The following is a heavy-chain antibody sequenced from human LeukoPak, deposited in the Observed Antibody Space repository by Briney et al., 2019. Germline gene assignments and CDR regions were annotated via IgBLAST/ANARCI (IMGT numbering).Heavy chain of an antibody. D-gene: IGHD1-26*01. Sequence: PGRSLRLSCAASGFTFSSYAMHWVRQAPGKGLEWVAVISYDGSNKYYADSVKGRFTISRDNAKNSLSLQVNSLRGEDTAVYYCAGEWEDAFDIWGQGTLVTVSS. J-gene: IGHJ3*02. CDR2: ISYDGSNK. CDR1: GFTFSSYA. CDR3: AGEWEDAFDI. V-gene: IGHV3-30-3*01.